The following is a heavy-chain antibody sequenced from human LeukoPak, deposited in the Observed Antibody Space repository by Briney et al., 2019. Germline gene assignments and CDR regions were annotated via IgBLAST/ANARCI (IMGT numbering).Heavy chain of an antibody. D-gene: IGHD5-24*01. Sequence: SETLSLTCTVSGGSISSDYWSWIRQPPGKGLEWIGHIYYSGSTNYKSSLKSRVTISVDTSKNQFSLKLSSVTAADTAAYYCARQIENYYYYGMDVWGQGTTVTVSS. J-gene: IGHJ6*02. CDR3: ARQIENYYYYGMDV. V-gene: IGHV4-59*08. CDR1: GGSISSDY. CDR2: IYYSGST.